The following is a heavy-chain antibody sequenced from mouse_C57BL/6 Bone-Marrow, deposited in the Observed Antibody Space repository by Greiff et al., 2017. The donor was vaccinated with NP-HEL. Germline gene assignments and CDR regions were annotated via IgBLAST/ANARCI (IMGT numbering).Heavy chain of an antibody. D-gene: IGHD1-1*01. CDR3: ARGDYYGSSYVSFAY. CDR1: GYSFTDYN. Sequence: EVQLQQSGPELVKPGASVKISCKASGYSFTDYNMNWVKQSTGKSLEWIGVINPNYGTTSYNQKFKGKATFTVDQSSSTAYMQLNSLTSEDSAVYYCARGDYYGSSYVSFAYWGQGTLVTVSA. CDR2: INPNYGTT. V-gene: IGHV1-39*01. J-gene: IGHJ3*01.